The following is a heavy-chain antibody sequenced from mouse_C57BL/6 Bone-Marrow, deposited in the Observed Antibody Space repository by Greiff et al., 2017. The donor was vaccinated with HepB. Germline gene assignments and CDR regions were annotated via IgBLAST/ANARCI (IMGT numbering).Heavy chain of an antibody. D-gene: IGHD1-1*01. J-gene: IGHJ4*01. Sequence: QVQLQQSGAELVKPGASVKISCKASGYAFSSYWMNWVKQRPGKGLEWIGQIYPGDGDTNYNGKFKGKATLTADKSSSTAYMQLSSLTSEDSAVYFCARWDLITTVVRYAMDYWGQGTSVTVSS. CDR1: GYAFSSYW. CDR3: ARWDLITTVVRYAMDY. V-gene: IGHV1-80*01. CDR2: IYPGDGDT.